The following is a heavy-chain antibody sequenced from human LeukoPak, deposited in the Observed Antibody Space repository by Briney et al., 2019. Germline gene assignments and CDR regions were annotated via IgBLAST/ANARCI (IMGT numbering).Heavy chain of an antibody. D-gene: IGHD3-16*01. Sequence: SETLSLTCTVSGGSISSSSYYWSWIRQPPGKGLEWIGYIYYSGSTNYNPSLKSRVTISVDTSKNQFSLKLSSVTAADTAVYYCARGRFPTLEYYDYIWGSYYFDYWGQGTLVTVSS. J-gene: IGHJ4*02. CDR3: ARGRFPTLEYYDYIWGSYYFDY. CDR2: IYYSGST. V-gene: IGHV4-61*01. CDR1: GGSISSSSYY.